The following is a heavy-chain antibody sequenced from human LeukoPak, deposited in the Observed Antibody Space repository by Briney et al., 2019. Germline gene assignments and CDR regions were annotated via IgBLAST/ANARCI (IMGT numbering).Heavy chain of an antibody. CDR2: IYSGGST. J-gene: IGHJ5*02. CDR1: GFTVSSNY. D-gene: IGHD6-13*01. Sequence: GGSLRLSCAASGFTVSSNYMSWVRQAPGKGLEWVSVIYSGGSTYYADSVKGQFTISRHNSKNTLYLQMNSLRAEDTAVYYCARELSRTYSSSWYSGWFDPWGQGTLVTVSS. V-gene: IGHV3-53*04. CDR3: ARELSRTYSSSWYSGWFDP.